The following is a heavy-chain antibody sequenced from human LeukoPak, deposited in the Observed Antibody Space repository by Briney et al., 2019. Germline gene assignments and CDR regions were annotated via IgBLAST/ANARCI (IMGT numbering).Heavy chain of an antibody. V-gene: IGHV1-46*01. CDR1: GYTFTNYY. Sequence: ASVKVSCKASGYTFTNYYMHWVRQAPGQGLEWMGIINPSGGSTSYAQKFQGRVTMTRDTSTSTVYMELSSLRSEDTAVCFCARAPANYDSSGYYYGGLDYWSQGTLVTVSS. J-gene: IGHJ4*02. CDR2: INPSGGST. D-gene: IGHD3-22*01. CDR3: ARAPANYDSSGYYYGGLDY.